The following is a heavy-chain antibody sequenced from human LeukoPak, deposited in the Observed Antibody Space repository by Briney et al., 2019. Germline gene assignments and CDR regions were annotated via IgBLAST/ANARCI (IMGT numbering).Heavy chain of an antibody. J-gene: IGHJ5*01. V-gene: IGHV3-21*01. D-gene: IGHD2-15*01. CDR2: ISSSSSYI. Sequence: PGGSLRLSCAASGFTFSSYSMNWVRQAPGKGLEWVSSISSSSSYIYYADSVKGRFTISRDNAKNSLYLQMNSLRAEDTAVYYCARGSVVVVAAHRGTNWFDSWGQGTLVTVSS. CDR1: GFTFSSYS. CDR3: ARGSVVVVAAHRGTNWFDS.